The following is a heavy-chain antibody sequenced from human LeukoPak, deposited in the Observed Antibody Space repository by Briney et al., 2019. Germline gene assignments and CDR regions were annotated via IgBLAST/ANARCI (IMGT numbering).Heavy chain of an antibody. CDR2: IYSGGST. CDR1: GFTVSSNY. D-gene: IGHD3-9*01. Sequence: GGSLRLSCAASGFTVSSNYMSRVRQAPGKGLEWVSVIYSGGSTYYADSVKGRFTISRDNSKNTLYLQMNSLRAEDTAVYYCASHDPDWWFDPWGQGTLVTVSS. CDR3: ASHDPDWWFDP. V-gene: IGHV3-53*01. J-gene: IGHJ5*02.